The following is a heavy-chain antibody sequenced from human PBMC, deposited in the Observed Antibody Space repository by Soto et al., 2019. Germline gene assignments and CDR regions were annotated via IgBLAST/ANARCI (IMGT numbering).Heavy chain of an antibody. CDR3: ARSPLAGEMATIFDY. D-gene: IGHD5-12*01. Sequence: SVKVSCKASGGTFSSYAISWVRQAPGQGLEWMGGIIPIFGTANYAQKFQGRVTITADKSTSTAYMELSSLRSEDTAVYYCARSPLAGEMATIFDYWGQGTLVTVSS. CDR1: GGTFSSYA. CDR2: IIPIFGTA. J-gene: IGHJ4*02. V-gene: IGHV1-69*06.